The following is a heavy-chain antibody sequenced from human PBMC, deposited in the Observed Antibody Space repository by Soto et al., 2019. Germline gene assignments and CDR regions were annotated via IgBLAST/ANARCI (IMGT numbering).Heavy chain of an antibody. CDR3: ARDTSSDILTGYHDFDY. Sequence: GGSLRLSCAASGFTFSSYGMHWVRQAPGKGLEWVAVIWYDGSNKYYADSVKGRFTISRDNSKNTPYLQMNSLRAEDTAVYYCARDTSSDILTGYHDFDYWGQGTLVTVSS. CDR1: GFTFSSYG. V-gene: IGHV3-33*01. D-gene: IGHD3-9*01. J-gene: IGHJ4*02. CDR2: IWYDGSNK.